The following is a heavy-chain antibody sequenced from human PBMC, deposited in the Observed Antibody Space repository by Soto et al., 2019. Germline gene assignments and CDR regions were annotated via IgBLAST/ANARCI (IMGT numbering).Heavy chain of an antibody. Sequence: PSETLSLTCAVYGGSFSDYYWSWIRQAPGKGLEWIGSIYYSGSTYYNPSLKSRVTISVDTSKNQFSLKLSSVTAADTAVYYCARQGQWLEKDYWGQGTLVTVSS. V-gene: IGHV4-34*01. CDR3: ARQGQWLEKDY. D-gene: IGHD6-19*01. CDR1: GGSFSDYY. CDR2: IYYSGST. J-gene: IGHJ4*02.